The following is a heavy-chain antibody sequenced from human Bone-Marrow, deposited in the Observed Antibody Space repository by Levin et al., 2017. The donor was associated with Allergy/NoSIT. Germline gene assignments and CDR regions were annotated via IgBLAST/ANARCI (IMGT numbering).Heavy chain of an antibody. Sequence: AGGSLRLSCTASGFSFGTFAMSWVRQAPGKGLEWVSSISAAGGSTFYADSVKGRFTISRDNSMNTLYLQMNGLRGEDTAVYYCAKMATYGVVRKPFDSWGQGTLVTASS. CDR2: ISAAGGST. D-gene: IGHD3-3*01. CDR1: GFSFGTFA. CDR3: AKMATYGVVRKPFDS. J-gene: IGHJ4*02. V-gene: IGHV3-23*01.